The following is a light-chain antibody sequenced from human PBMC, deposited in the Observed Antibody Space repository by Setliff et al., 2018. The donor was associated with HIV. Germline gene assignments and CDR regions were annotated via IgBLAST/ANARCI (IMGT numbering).Light chain of an antibody. CDR2: EVN. V-gene: IGLV2-14*01. Sequence: LTQPASVSGSPGKSITISCTGTNWDVGGGHRYVSWYQHFPGKAPKLVIYEVNTRPSGVSSRFSGSKSGNTASLTISGLQAEDEADYYCNSFTSTTIYVFGTGTKVTVL. CDR3: NSFTSTTIYV. J-gene: IGLJ1*01. CDR1: NWDVGGGHRY.